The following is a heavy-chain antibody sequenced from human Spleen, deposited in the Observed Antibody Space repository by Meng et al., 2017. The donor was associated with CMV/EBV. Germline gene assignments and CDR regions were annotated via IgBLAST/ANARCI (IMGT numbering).Heavy chain of an antibody. V-gene: IGHV4-39*07. CDR1: GGSISSSSYY. CDR2: IYYSGST. CDR3: ARGGSVGLLY. J-gene: IGHJ4*02. Sequence: GSLRLSCTVSGGSISSSSYYWGWIRQPPGKGLEWIGSIYYSGSTYYNPSLKSRVTISVDTSKNQFSLKLSSVTAADTAVYYCARGGSVGLLYWGQGTLVTVSS.